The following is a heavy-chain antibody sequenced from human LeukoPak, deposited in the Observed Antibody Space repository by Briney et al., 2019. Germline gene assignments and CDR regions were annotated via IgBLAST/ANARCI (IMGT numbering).Heavy chain of an antibody. Sequence: GGSLRLSCAASGFTFSSYWMHWLRQVPGKGLVWVSRINSDGSDTTYADSVKGRFTISRDNAQNTLYLQINSLRAEDTAVYYCARTNVGAYFDYWGLGTLVTVSS. CDR2: INSDGSDT. V-gene: IGHV3-74*01. CDR1: GFTFSSYW. J-gene: IGHJ4*02. D-gene: IGHD1-26*01. CDR3: ARTNVGAYFDY.